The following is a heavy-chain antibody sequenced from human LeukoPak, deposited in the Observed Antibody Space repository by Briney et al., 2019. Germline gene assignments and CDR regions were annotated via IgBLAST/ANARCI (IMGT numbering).Heavy chain of an antibody. J-gene: IGHJ4*02. V-gene: IGHV4-39*01. CDR1: GDSISSSSYY. CDR2: IYYSGST. D-gene: IGHD3-22*01. CDR3: ARPAHSSVNYYFDY. Sequence: SETLSLTCTVSGDSISSSSYYWGWIRRPPGKGLDWIGSIYYSGSTYYNPSLKSRVTISVDTSKNQFSLKLSSVTAADTAVYYCARPAHSSVNYYFDYWGQGTLVTVSS.